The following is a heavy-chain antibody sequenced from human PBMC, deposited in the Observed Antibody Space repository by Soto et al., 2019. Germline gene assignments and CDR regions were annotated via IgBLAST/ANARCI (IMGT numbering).Heavy chain of an antibody. CDR3: ARGPEYQLLSPRNYYMDV. Sequence: SETLSLTCTVSGGSISSGGYYWSWIRQPPRKGLEWIGEINHSGSTNYNPFLKSRVTISVDSSKNHFSLKLSSVTAADTAVYYCARGPEYQLLSPRNYYMDVWGKGTTVTVSS. V-gene: IGHV4-39*07. J-gene: IGHJ6*03. CDR1: GGSISSGGYY. D-gene: IGHD2-2*01. CDR2: INHSGST.